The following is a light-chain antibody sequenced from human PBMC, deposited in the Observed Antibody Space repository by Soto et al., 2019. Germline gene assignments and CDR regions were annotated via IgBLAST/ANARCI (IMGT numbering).Light chain of an antibody. CDR2: GAS. Sequence: EIVMTQSPATLSESPGERATLSCRASQSVSSNLAWYQQKPGQAPRLLIFGASIRVKGIPDRFIGSGSGTDFTLTISRLEPEDFAVYYCQHYVTSLTTFGQGTKVDIK. V-gene: IGKV3-20*01. CDR3: QHYVTSLTT. CDR1: QSVSSN. J-gene: IGKJ1*01.